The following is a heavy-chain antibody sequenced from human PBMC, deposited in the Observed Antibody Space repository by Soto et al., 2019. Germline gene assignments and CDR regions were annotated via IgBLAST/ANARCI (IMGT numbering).Heavy chain of an antibody. V-gene: IGHV3-23*01. J-gene: IGHJ6*03. CDR1: GFTFSTYA. Sequence: EVQLLESGGGLVQPGGSLRLSCAASGFTFSTYAMSWVRQAPGKGLEWVSTITTSGGNTYYADAVQGRFTISRDNSKNTLYLQMHSLRAEDTAVYYCAGRYCTNGVCYTNYYYDIDVWGKGTTVTVSS. CDR2: ITTSGGNT. CDR3: AGRYCTNGVCYTNYYYDIDV. D-gene: IGHD2-8*01.